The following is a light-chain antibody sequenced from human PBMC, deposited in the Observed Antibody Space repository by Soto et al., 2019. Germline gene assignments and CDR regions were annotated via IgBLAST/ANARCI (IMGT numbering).Light chain of an antibody. CDR3: SSYTSSSTLV. CDR1: SSDVGGYNY. CDR2: EVS. Sequence: QSALTQPASVSGSPGQSITISCTGTSSDVGGYNYVPWYQQHPGKAPKLMIYEVSNRPSGVSNRFSGSKSGNTASLTISELQAEDEADYYCSSYTSSSTLVFGGGTKLTVL. J-gene: IGLJ2*01. V-gene: IGLV2-14*01.